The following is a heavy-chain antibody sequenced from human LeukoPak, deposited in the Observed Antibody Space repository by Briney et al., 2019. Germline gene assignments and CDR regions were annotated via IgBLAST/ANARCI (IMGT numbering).Heavy chain of an antibody. CDR2: IYYSGST. CDR3: ARDTALWTFDI. D-gene: IGHD2-21*02. Sequence: SETLSLTCTVSGGSISSYYWSWIRQPPGKGLEWIGYIYYSGSTNYNPSLKSRLTMSVDRSKSQFSLKMTSVTAADTAMYYCARDTALWTFDIWGQGTMVTVSS. V-gene: IGHV4-59*12. CDR1: GGSISSYY. J-gene: IGHJ3*02.